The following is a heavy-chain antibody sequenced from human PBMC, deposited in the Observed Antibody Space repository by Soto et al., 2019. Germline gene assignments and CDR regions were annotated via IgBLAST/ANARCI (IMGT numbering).Heavy chain of an antibody. CDR3: ATTPLPPTAGEFYYYYGMDV. J-gene: IGHJ6*02. CDR2: FDPKDGET. Sequence: ASVKVSCKASGYTFTGYYMHWVRQAPGQGLEWMGGFDPKDGETIYAQKFQGRVTMTEDTSTDTAYMELSSLRSEDTAVYYCATTPLPPTAGEFYYYYGMDVWGQGTTVTVSS. CDR1: GYTFTGYY. D-gene: IGHD3-10*01. V-gene: IGHV1-24*01.